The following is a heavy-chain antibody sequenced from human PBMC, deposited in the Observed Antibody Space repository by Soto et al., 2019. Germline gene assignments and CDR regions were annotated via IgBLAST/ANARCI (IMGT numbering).Heavy chain of an antibody. D-gene: IGHD1-26*01. V-gene: IGHV4-30-4*01. CDR2: IYYSGST. J-gene: IGHJ4*02. CDR3: ARESRVGATPGY. Sequence: TSETLSLTCTVSGGSISSGDYYWSWIRQPPGKGLEWIGYIYYSGSTYYNPSLKSRVTISVDTSKNQFSLKLSSVTAADTAVYYCARESRVGATPGYWGQGTLVTVSS. CDR1: GGSISSGDYY.